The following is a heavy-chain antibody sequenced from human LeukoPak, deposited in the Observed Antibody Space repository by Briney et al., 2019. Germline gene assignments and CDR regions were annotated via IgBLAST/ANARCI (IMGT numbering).Heavy chain of an antibody. Sequence: ASVKVSCKASGYAFVTYGISWVRQVHGQGLEWMGWINPHTGETRTAQKFQDRVTMTADPFADTAYLDLRSLRPDDAAVYYCARGDFDFDSWGQGTLVTVS. CDR3: ARGDFDFDS. J-gene: IGHJ5*01. V-gene: IGHV1-18*01. D-gene: IGHD3-9*01. CDR1: GYAFVTYG. CDR2: INPHTGET.